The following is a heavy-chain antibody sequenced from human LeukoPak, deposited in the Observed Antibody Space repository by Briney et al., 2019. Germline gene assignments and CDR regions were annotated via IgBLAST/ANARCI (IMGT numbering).Heavy chain of an antibody. CDR2: INHSGST. J-gene: IGHJ4*02. CDR3: ARVPLRFWSGYYFDY. Sequence: SETLSLTCAVYGGSFSGYYWSWIRQPPGKGLEWIGEINHSGSTNYNPSLKSRVTISVDTSKNQFSLKLSSVTAADTAVYYCARVPLRFWSGYYFDYWGQGTLVTVSS. D-gene: IGHD3-3*01. V-gene: IGHV4-34*01. CDR1: GGSFSGYY.